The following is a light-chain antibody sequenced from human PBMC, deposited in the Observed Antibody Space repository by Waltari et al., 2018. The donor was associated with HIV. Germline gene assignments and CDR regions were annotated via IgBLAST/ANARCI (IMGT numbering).Light chain of an antibody. CDR2: AVN. V-gene: IGLV2-8*01. CDR1: SSDVGRFTY. Sequence: QSALPQPPSASGSPGQSVTLSCTGTSSDVGRFTYVSWYQQHPAKAPKLLIYAVNRRPSGVPDRFSGSKSGNTASLTVSGLQTEDEADYYCSSYADTNNVLFGGGTKLTVL. J-gene: IGLJ3*02. CDR3: SSYADTNNVL.